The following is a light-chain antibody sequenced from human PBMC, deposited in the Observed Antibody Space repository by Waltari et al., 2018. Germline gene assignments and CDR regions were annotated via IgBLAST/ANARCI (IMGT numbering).Light chain of an antibody. CDR3: CSYTTISTRA. V-gene: IGLV2-14*03. CDR2: DVS. Sequence: QYAMNQPASVSGSPGQSITISCTGTTSDIAPYKHLSWYQQPPGKAPKLMIYDVSELPSGFSNRFSGSKSGNTASLTISGLQSEDEGYYYCCSYTTISTRAFGGGTKLTVL. CDR1: TSDIAPYKH. J-gene: IGLJ3*02.